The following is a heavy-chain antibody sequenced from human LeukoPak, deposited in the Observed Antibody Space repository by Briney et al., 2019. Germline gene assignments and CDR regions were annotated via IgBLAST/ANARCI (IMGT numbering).Heavy chain of an antibody. V-gene: IGHV3-23*01. J-gene: IGHJ3*02. CDR1: GFTFSDSA. D-gene: IGHD3-10*01. CDR2: ISFSGTNS. Sequence: PGGSLRLSCAASGFTFSDSAMTWVRQAPGKGLDWVSLISFSGTNSYYADSVKGRFTISRDNSKNTLYLQMNSLRAEDTAVYYCAKPFTYGTPSAFDIWGQGTMVTVSS. CDR3: AKPFTYGTPSAFDI.